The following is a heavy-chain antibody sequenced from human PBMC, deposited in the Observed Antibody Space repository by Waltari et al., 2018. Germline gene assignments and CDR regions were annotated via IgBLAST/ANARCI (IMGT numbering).Heavy chain of an antibody. CDR1: GFNFRVYS. CDR3: ARSVEGAFDV. CDR2: MTSDERTI. Sequence: EVQLVESGGGLVQPGGSRRLACAACGFNFRVYSMNWVGQAPGKGLEWVSYMTSDERTIYYADSVEGRFTISRDNAKGSVYLQMNSLRAEDTAVYYCARSVEGAFDVWGQGTMVTVSS. V-gene: IGHV3-48*01. J-gene: IGHJ3*01.